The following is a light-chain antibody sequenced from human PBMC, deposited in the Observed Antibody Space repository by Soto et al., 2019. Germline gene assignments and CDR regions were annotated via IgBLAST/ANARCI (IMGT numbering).Light chain of an antibody. CDR1: SSDVGGYKY. Sequence: QSALTQPASVSGSPGQSITISCTGTSSDVGGYKYVSWYQQRPGKAPKLMIYEVSNRPSGVSDRFSGSKSGNTASLTISGLQAEDEADYYCSSYTSSTTWVFGGGTKVTVL. CDR3: SSYTSSTTWV. J-gene: IGLJ3*02. V-gene: IGLV2-14*01. CDR2: EVS.